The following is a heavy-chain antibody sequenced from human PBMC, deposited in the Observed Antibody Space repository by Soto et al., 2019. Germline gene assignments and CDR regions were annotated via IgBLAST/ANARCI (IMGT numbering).Heavy chain of an antibody. J-gene: IGHJ6*02. CDR2: IWYDGSNK. V-gene: IGHV3-33*01. Sequence: PGGSLRLSCAASGFTFSSYGMHWARQAPGKGLEWVAVIWYDGSNKYYADSVKGRFTISRDNSKNTLYLQMNSLRAEDTAVYYCARRPHYYYYGMDVWGQGTTVTVSS. CDR3: ARRPHYYYYGMDV. CDR1: GFTFSSYG.